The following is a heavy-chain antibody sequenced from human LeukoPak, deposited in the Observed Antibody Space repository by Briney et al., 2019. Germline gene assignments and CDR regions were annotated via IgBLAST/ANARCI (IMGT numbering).Heavy chain of an antibody. V-gene: IGHV5-51*01. J-gene: IGHJ4*02. CDR1: GYSFTTYW. CDR3: VRIPKVDSSMDRYFDC. CDR2: IYPGDSDT. D-gene: IGHD5-18*01. Sequence: PGESLKISCEGSGYSFTTYWIGWVRQMPGKGLELMGIIYPGDSDTRYSPSFRGQVTISVDKSISTAYLQWSSLKASDTAMYYCVRIPKVDSSMDRYFDCWGQGILVTVSA.